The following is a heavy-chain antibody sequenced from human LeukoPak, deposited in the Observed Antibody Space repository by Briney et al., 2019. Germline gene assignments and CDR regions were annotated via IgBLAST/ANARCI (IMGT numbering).Heavy chain of an antibody. CDR1: GFTFSSYA. CDR3: AKVAGSGGYFPEY. D-gene: IGHD3-10*01. J-gene: IGHJ4*02. CDR2: ISAGGGGT. V-gene: IGHV3-23*01. Sequence: PGGSLRLSCAASGFTFSSYAMSWVRQAPGKGLEWISAISAGGGGTYYADSVKGRCTISRDNSKSTVSLQMSALRAEDTAIYYCAKVAGSGGYFPEYWGQGSLVTVSS.